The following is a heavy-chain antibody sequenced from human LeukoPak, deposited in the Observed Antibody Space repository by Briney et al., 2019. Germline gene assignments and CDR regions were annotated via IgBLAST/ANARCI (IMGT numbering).Heavy chain of an antibody. J-gene: IGHJ4*02. D-gene: IGHD6-19*01. V-gene: IGHV4-4*08. CDR3: VRRDTGWNYFDY. Sequence: SETLSLTCAVSGGSINSHYWGWIRQPPGKGLQWIGDIYSTGKNNYNPSLKSRVTISLDTSKSHLSLNLTPVLAADTAIYYCVRRDTGWNYFDYWGQGILVTVSS. CDR2: IYSTGKN. CDR1: GGSINSHY.